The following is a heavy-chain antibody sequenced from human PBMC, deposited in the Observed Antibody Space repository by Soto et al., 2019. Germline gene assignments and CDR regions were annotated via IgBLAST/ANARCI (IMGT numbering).Heavy chain of an antibody. CDR1: GFTFSSYA. CDR2: ISGSGGST. Sequence: GGSLRLSCAASGFTFSSYAMSWVRQAPGKGLEWVSAISGSGGSTYYADSVKGRFTISRDNSKNTLHLQMNSLRAEDTAVYYCAKDPYGSGSYYKVFGYWGQGTLVTVSS. D-gene: IGHD3-10*01. J-gene: IGHJ4*02. CDR3: AKDPYGSGSYYKVFGY. V-gene: IGHV3-23*01.